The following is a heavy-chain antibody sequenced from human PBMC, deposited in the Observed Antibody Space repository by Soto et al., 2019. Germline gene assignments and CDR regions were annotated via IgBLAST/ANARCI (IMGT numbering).Heavy chain of an antibody. D-gene: IGHD6-13*01. CDR2: ISYDGSNK. V-gene: IGHV3-30*03. CDR1: GFTFSSYG. J-gene: IGHJ6*02. Sequence: QVQLVESGGGVVQPGRSLRLSCAASGFTFSSYGMHWVRQAPGKGLEWVAVISYDGSNKYYADSVKGRFTISRDNSKNTLNLQMNSLRAEDTAVYYSAIGDSSSWPAYYYYGMDVWGQGTTVTVYS. CDR3: AIGDSSSWPAYYYYGMDV.